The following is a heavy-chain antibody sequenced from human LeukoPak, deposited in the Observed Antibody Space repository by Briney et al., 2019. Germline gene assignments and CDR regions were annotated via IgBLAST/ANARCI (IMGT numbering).Heavy chain of an antibody. J-gene: IGHJ5*02. CDR3: ARGICSSTSCYFLNWFDP. V-gene: IGHV4-34*01. CDR1: GGSFSGYY. D-gene: IGHD2-2*01. CDR2: TNHSGST. Sequence: PSETLSLTCAVYGGSFSGYYWSWIRQPPGKGLEWIGETNHSGSTNYNPSLKSRVTISVDTSKNQFSLKLSSVTAADTAVYYCARGICSSTSCYFLNWFDPWGQGTLVTVSS.